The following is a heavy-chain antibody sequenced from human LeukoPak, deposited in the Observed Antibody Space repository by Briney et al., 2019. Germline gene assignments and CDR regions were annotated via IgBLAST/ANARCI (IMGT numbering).Heavy chain of an antibody. J-gene: IGHJ4*02. CDR3: ARDGEAPGIHFDY. V-gene: IGHV3-7*01. CDR2: IKQDGSEK. CDR1: GFIFSDYW. Sequence: GGSLRLSCAASGFIFSDYWMNWVRQAPGKGLEWVANIKQDGSEKYYVDSVKGRFTISRDNARNSVYLQMNGLRADDTAVYYCARDGEAPGIHFDYWGQGIQVTVSS. D-gene: IGHD6-13*01.